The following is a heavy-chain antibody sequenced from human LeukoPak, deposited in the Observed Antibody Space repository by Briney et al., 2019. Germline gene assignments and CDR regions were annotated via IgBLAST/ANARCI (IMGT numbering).Heavy chain of an antibody. D-gene: IGHD1-26*01. J-gene: IGHJ4*02. Sequence: PGGSLRLSCAASGFFFSDSAMAWVRQAPGKGLEWVSTTTGRGDNTHYADSVEGRFTFSRDNSKNTLYLQMNSLGVDDTAVYYCTRDATEYVGASADWGQGTLVTVSS. CDR3: TRDATEYVGASAD. V-gene: IGHV3-23*01. CDR2: TTGRGDNT. CDR1: GFFFSDSA.